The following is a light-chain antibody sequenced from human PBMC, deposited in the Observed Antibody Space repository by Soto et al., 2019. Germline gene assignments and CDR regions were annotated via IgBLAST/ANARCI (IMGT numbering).Light chain of an antibody. CDR3: SAWDDNIYGPV. CDR2: RDN. Sequence: QSVLTQPPSASGTPGQRVAITCSGGSSDIGSNPVNWYLHLPGAAPKLLIYRDNQRPPGVPDRFSGSKSGTAAFLTISGLQSEDEADYFCSAWDDNIYGPVFGGGTKLTVL. J-gene: IGLJ2*01. V-gene: IGLV1-44*01. CDR1: SSDIGSNP.